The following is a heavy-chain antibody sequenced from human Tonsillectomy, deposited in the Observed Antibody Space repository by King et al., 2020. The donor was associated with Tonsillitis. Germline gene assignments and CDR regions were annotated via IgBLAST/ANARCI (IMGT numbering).Heavy chain of an antibody. V-gene: IGHV1-2*02. Sequence: QLVQSGAEVKKPGASVKVSCKASGYSFTGYYMHWVRQAPGQGLEWMGWINPYSGDTNYAQNFQGGVTMTRDTSISTAYMELSRLTSDDTAIYYCARGRYCRGGSCYSHFDYWGQGTPVTVSS. D-gene: IGHD2-15*01. CDR2: INPYSGDT. CDR3: ARGRYCRGGSCYSHFDY. J-gene: IGHJ4*02. CDR1: GYSFTGYY.